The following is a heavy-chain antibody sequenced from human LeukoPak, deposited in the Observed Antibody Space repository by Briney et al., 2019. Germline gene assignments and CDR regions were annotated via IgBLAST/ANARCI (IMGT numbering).Heavy chain of an antibody. Sequence: GESLKISCTGSGYSFTSYWIGWVRQMPGKGLEWMGIIYPGDSDTRYSPSFQGQVTISADKSISTAYLQWSSLRASDAAMYYCARRVAGSYHDAFDIWGQGTMVTVSS. CDR3: ARRVAGSYHDAFDI. D-gene: IGHD1-26*01. V-gene: IGHV5-51*01. CDR2: IYPGDSDT. CDR1: GYSFTSYW. J-gene: IGHJ3*02.